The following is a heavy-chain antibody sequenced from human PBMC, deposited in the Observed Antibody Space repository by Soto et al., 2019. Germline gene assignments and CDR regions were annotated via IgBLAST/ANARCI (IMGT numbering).Heavy chain of an antibody. V-gene: IGHV3-23*01. D-gene: IGHD2-21*02. CDR1: GFTFGNYA. CDR2: ISDPGTST. Sequence: VGSLRLSCAASGFTFGNYAMNWVRQAPGKGLEWISSISDPGTSTYYANSVKGRFSMSRDNSKNTLFLHMNRLRADDTAVYFCAKSLVTPSDAFDLWGRVTLVTVSS. J-gene: IGHJ3*01. CDR3: AKSLVTPSDAFDL.